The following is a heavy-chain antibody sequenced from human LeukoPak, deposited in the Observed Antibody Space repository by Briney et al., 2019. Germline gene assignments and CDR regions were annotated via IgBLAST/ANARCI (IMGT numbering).Heavy chain of an antibody. J-gene: IGHJ4*02. CDR1: GYTLAELS. CDR3: ARAHRCSSTSCYTAFDY. Sequence: ASVKVSCKVSGYTLAELSIHWVRQAPGKGLEWMGGSNLDHGETVYAPNFQGRVTMTEETSTGTAYMEVSSLRSDDTAVYYCARAHRCSSTSCYTAFDYWGQGTLVTVSS. D-gene: IGHD2-2*02. CDR2: SNLDHGET. V-gene: IGHV1-24*01.